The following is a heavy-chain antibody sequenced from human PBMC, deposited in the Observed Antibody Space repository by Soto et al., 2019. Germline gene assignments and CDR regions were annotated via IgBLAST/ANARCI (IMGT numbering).Heavy chain of an antibody. V-gene: IGHV1-2*04. CDR2: INPNSGGT. Sequence: ASVKVSCKASGYTFTGYYMHWVRQAPGQGLEWMGWINPNSGGTNYAQKFQGWVTMTRDTSISTAYMELSRLRSDDTAVYYCARADDYGDYGVWGMDVWGQGTTVTVSS. CDR1: GYTFTGYY. D-gene: IGHD4-17*01. CDR3: ARADDYGDYGVWGMDV. J-gene: IGHJ6*02.